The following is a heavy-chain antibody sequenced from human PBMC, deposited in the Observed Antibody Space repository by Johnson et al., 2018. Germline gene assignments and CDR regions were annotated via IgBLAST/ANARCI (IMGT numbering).Heavy chain of an antibody. Sequence: VQLVESGGGLVQPGTSLRLSCAASGFTFDNYGMHWVRQPPGKGLEWVAGINWNGADLGDADSVKGRFNISRDNAKNSLFMQMNSLRPEDTAIYYCARDHEGYGAWSMDVWGQGITVTVSS. CDR3: ARDHEGYGAWSMDV. J-gene: IGHJ6*02. V-gene: IGHV3-9*01. D-gene: IGHD4/OR15-4a*01. CDR1: GFTFDNYG. CDR2: INWNGADL.